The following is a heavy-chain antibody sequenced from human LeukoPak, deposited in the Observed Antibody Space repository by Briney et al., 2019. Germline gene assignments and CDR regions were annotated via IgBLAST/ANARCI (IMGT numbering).Heavy chain of an antibody. V-gene: IGHV4-34*01. D-gene: IGHD3-16*02. CDR2: INHSGST. CDR3: ARTYYDYVWGSYRPRYFDY. CDR1: GGSFSGYY. Sequence: SETLSLTCAVYGGSFSGYYWSWIRQPPGKGLEWIGEINHSGSTNYNPSLKSRVTISVDTSKNQFSLKLSTVTAADTAVYYCARTYYDYVWGSYRPRYFDYWGQGTLVTVSS. J-gene: IGHJ4*02.